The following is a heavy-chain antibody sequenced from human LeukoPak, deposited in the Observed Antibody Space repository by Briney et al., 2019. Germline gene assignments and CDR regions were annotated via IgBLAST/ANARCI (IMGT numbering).Heavy chain of an antibody. CDR3: ARADYGANSGDIWYFDL. J-gene: IGHJ2*01. CDR2: ISWNSDNI. Sequence: GRSLRRSCAGSGLRVHNYARHWVRQAPGKGLEWVSGISWNSDNIAYADSVKGRFTISRDNAKNSLYLQMKSLRDDDMALYYCARADYGANSGDIWYFDLWGRGTLVTVSS. D-gene: IGHD4-23*01. V-gene: IGHV3-9*03. CDR1: GLRVHNYA.